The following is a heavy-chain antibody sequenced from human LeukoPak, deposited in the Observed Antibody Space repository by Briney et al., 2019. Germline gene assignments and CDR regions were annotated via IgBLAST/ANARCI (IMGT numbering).Heavy chain of an antibody. CDR2: ISSSSSTI. CDR3: LGVKIYPSYTP. J-gene: IGHJ5*02. D-gene: IGHD2-21*01. Sequence: GGSLRLSCAASGFTFSTHSMVWVRQAPGKGLECVSYISSSSSTIYYADSVKGRFTISRDNAENSVYLQMNSLRAEDTAVYYCLGVKIYPSYTPGGEGTLVTVSS. V-gene: IGHV3-48*01. CDR1: GFTFSTHS.